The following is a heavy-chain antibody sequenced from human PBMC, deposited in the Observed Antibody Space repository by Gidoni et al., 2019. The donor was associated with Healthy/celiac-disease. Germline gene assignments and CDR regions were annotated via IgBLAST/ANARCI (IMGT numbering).Heavy chain of an antibody. CDR3: ARDRGNDYVWGSYRYTSPFYLFDY. D-gene: IGHD3-16*02. CDR2: IYHSGST. CDR1: GYSISSGYY. Sequence: QVQLQESGPGLVKPSETLSLTCTVSGYSISSGYYWGWIRQPPGKGLEWIGSIYHSGSTYYNPSLKSRVTISVDTSKNQFSLKLSSVTAADTAVYYCARDRGNDYVWGSYRYTSPFYLFDYWGQGTLVTVSS. J-gene: IGHJ4*02. V-gene: IGHV4-38-2*02.